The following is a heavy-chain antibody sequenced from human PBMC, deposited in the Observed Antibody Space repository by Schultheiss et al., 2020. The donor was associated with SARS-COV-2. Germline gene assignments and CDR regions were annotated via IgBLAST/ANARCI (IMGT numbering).Heavy chain of an antibody. J-gene: IGHJ6*02. Sequence: ASVKVSCKASGGTFSSYAISWVRQAPGQGLEWMGWISAYNGNTNYAQKLQGRVTMTTDTSTSTAYMELRSLRSDDTAVYYCARVVGVVIIPVSYGMDVWGQGTTVTVAS. CDR2: ISAYNGNT. CDR3: ARVVGVVIIPVSYGMDV. V-gene: IGHV1-18*01. D-gene: IGHD3-3*01. CDR1: GGTFSSYA.